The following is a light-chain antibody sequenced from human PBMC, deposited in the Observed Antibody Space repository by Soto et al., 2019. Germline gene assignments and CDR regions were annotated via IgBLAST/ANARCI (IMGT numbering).Light chain of an antibody. CDR1: QSVSSY. V-gene: IGKV3-11*01. Sequence: EIVLTQSPATLSLSPGERATLSCRASQSVSSYLAWYQQKPGQAPRLLIYDASNRATGIPARFSGSGSGTDFPLTISSLEHEDSAVYYCQQRRNWPPLFGEGTKVEIK. CDR3: QQRRNWPPL. J-gene: IGKJ4*01. CDR2: DAS.